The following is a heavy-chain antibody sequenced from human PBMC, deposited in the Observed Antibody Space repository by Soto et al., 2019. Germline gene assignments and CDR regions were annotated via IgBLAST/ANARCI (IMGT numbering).Heavy chain of an antibody. V-gene: IGHV4-4*02. J-gene: IGHJ6*02. CDR2: IYHSGST. D-gene: IGHD5-12*01. CDR1: GGSIGSSNW. CDR3: ASALGGYGYYYGMDV. Sequence: SETLSLTCAVSGGSIGSSNWWSWVRQPPGKGLEWIGEIYHSGSTNYNPSLKSRVTISVDKSKNQFSLKLSSVTAADTAVYYCASALGGYGYYYGMDVWGQGTTVTVSS.